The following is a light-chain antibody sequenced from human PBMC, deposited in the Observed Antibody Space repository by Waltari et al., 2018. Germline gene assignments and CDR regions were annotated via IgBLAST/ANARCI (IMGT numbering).Light chain of an antibody. CDR3: QQYYSTPLT. Sequence: DIVMTQSPDSLAVSLGERATINCKSSQSVLYSSNNRNYFAWYQQKPGQPPKLLIYWASTRESGVPDRFSGSGSGTDFTLTISSLRAEDVAVYYCQQYYSTPLTFGGGTKVEIK. V-gene: IGKV4-1*01. CDR1: QSVLYSSNNRNY. J-gene: IGKJ4*01. CDR2: WAS.